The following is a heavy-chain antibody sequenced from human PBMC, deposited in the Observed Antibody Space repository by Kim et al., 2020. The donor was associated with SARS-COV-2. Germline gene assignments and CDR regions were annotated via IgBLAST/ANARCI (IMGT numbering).Heavy chain of an antibody. Sequence: YDVDTVKGRFTNTRDNAKNSVYLQMNSLIAEDTAVYYCARGNYFNSWGQGTLVTVSS. V-gene: IGHV3-7*04. J-gene: IGHJ4*02. CDR3: ARGNYFNS.